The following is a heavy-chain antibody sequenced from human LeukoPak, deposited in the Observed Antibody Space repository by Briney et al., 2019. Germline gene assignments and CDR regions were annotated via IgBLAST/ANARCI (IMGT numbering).Heavy chain of an antibody. CDR1: GFTFNNYA. J-gene: IGHJ6*02. Sequence: PGRSLRLSCAASGFTFNNYAMQWVRQTPGKGLEWVAVVSSDGGTKFYVDSAKGRFTISRDNSKSTVYLQMNSLRAEDTAVYYCARDDYGDVSYGMDVWGQGTTVTVSS. V-gene: IGHV3-30*03. D-gene: IGHD4-17*01. CDR3: ARDDYGDVSYGMDV. CDR2: VSSDGGTK.